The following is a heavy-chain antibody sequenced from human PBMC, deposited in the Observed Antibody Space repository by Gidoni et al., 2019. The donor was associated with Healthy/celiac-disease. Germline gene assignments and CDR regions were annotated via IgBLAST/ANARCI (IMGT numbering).Heavy chain of an antibody. J-gene: IGHJ3*02. V-gene: IGHV4-39*01. D-gene: IGHD6-13*01. Sequence: LSLPCTVSRGSITSSRSYWGWIRQPPGKGLEWIGSIYYSGSTYYNQSLKSRVTISVDTSKNQFSLQLSSVTAADTAVNYCARPQGYSSSWYPDAFDIWGQGTMVTVSS. CDR1: RGSITSSRSY. CDR3: ARPQGYSSSWYPDAFDI. CDR2: IYYSGST.